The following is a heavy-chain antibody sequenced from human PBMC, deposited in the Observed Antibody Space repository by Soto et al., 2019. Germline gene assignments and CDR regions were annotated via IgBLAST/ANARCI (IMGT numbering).Heavy chain of an antibody. Sequence: QVQLQESGPGLVKPSEALSLTCTVSGGSITSSNYHWGWSRQPPGMGLEWIGTIYYSGNTYYNPALKSRVTMSMDASKNPFSLPLSSVAVADTAVYYCPRLTNARPGDDWGQGTLVTVSS. D-gene: IGHD2-2*01. CDR3: PRLTNARPGDD. V-gene: IGHV4-39*01. J-gene: IGHJ4*02. CDR1: GGSITSSNYH. CDR2: IYYSGNT.